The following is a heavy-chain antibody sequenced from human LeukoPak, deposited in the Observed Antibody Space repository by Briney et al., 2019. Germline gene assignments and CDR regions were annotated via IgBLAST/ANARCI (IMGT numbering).Heavy chain of an antibody. CDR2: IYYTGGT. D-gene: IGHD4-11*01. CDR3: ARHGGTRITLVEVYYFDY. Sequence: PSETLSLTCSVSGDSITTTSYYWAWIRQPPEKGLEWLGSIYYTGGTQYSPSFKSRLTMSVDTSKNQFSLKLNSVTAADTAVYYCARHGGTRITLVEVYYFDYWGQGALVTVSS. V-gene: IGHV4-39*01. J-gene: IGHJ4*02. CDR1: GDSITTTSYY.